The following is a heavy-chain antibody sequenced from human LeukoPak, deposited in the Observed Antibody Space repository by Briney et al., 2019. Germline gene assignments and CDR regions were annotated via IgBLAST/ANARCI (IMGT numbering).Heavy chain of an antibody. V-gene: IGHV1-2*02. Sequence: ASVKVSCKASGYTFTDYYMHWVRQAPGQGLEWMGWINPNSGGTNYAQKFQGRVTMTRDTSISTAYMELSRLRSDDTAVYYCARALTRITMVRGVISYWGQGTLVTVSS. CDR3: ARALTRITMVRGVISY. CDR2: INPNSGGT. D-gene: IGHD3-10*01. J-gene: IGHJ4*02. CDR1: GYTFTDYY.